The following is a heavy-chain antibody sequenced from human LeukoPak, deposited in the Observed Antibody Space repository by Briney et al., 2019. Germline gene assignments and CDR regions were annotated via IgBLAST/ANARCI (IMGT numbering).Heavy chain of an antibody. CDR3: ARVHSPYGMDV. CDR2: IIPIFGTA. CDR1: GGTFSSYA. D-gene: IGHD2-15*01. Sequence: SVKVSCKASGGTFSSYAISWVRQAPGQGLEWIGGIIPIFGTANYAQEFQGRVTITADKSTSTAYMELSSLRSEDTAVYYCARVHSPYGMDVWGKGTTVTVSS. V-gene: IGHV1-69*06. J-gene: IGHJ6*04.